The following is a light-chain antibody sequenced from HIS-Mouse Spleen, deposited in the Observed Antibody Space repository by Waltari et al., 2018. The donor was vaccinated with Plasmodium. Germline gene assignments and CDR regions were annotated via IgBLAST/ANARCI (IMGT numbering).Light chain of an antibody. Sequence: QSALTQPASVSGSPGQSITISCTGTSSDVGGYNYVSWYQQHPVKAPKLMIYDVSNRPSGVSNRFSGSKSGNTAALTIFGLQAEDEADYYCSSYTSSSTLVFGGGTKLTVL. CDR3: SSYTSSSTLV. J-gene: IGLJ2*01. CDR2: DVS. CDR1: SSDVGGYNY. V-gene: IGLV2-14*03.